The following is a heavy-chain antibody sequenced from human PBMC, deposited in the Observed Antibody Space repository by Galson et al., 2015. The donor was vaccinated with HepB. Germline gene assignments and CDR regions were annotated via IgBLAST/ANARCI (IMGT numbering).Heavy chain of an antibody. CDR3: AKEGYYDYIWGRYRHTRPFVF. J-gene: IGHJ4*02. V-gene: IGHV3-30*18. CDR2: ISNDGSNK. D-gene: IGHD3-16*02. Sequence: SLRLSCAASGFTFSSYATHWVRQAPGKGLDWVAYISNDGSNKYYVDSVKGRFTISRDNSENTLYLQMNSLRAEDTAVYYCAKEGYYDYIWGRYRHTRPFVFWGQGTLVTVSS. CDR1: GFTFSSYA.